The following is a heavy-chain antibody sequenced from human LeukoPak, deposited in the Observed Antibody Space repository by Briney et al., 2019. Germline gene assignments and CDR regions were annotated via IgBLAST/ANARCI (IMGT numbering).Heavy chain of an antibody. D-gene: IGHD3-22*01. V-gene: IGHV3-74*01. CDR2: IKRDGST. Sequence: GGSLRLSCAASGFTFSSYWMHWVRQAPGKGLVWVSRIKRDGSTNYADSVKGRFTISRDNAKNTVSLQMNSLRAEDTGVYYCARAPSEIGGYYPEYFRHWGQGPMVTVSS. J-gene: IGHJ1*01. CDR1: GFTFSSYW. CDR3: ARAPSEIGGYYPEYFRH.